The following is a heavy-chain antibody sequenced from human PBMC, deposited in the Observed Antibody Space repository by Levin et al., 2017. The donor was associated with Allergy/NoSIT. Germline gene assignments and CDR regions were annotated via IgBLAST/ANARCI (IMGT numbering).Heavy chain of an antibody. CDR1: GFTFSSYG. CDR3: AAYCSSTSCSPGGRYYYYGMDV. CDR2: IWYDGSNK. D-gene: IGHD2-2*01. J-gene: IGHJ6*02. V-gene: IGHV3-33*01. Sequence: GGSLRLSCAASGFTFSSYGMHWVRQAPGKGLEWVAVIWYDGSNKYYADSVKGRFTISRDNSKNTLYLQMNSLRAEDTAVYYCAAYCSSTSCSPGGRYYYYGMDVWGQGTTVTVSS.